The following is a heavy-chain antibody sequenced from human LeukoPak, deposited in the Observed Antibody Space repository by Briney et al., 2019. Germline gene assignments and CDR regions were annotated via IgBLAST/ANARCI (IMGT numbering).Heavy chain of an antibody. D-gene: IGHD5-18*01. CDR3: ARGWARSNTAMLLNYFDY. CDR2: ISYTGTYI. V-gene: IGHV3-21*01. Sequence: GGSLRLSCAASAFSLNAYNMNWVRQAPGRGLEWVSSISYTGTYIYYADSVKGRFTISRDNAQNSLYLQMNSLRAEDTAVYYCARGWARSNTAMLLNYFDYWGQGTLVTVSS. J-gene: IGHJ4*02. CDR1: AFSLNAYN.